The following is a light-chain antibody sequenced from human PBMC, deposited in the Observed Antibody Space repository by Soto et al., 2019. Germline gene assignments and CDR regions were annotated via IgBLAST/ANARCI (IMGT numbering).Light chain of an antibody. V-gene: IGKV1-5*03. CDR1: QSIRSW. J-gene: IGKJ2*01. CDR3: QQYSSYPYT. Sequence: DIQMTQSPPTLSASVGDRVTITCRASQSIRSWLAWYQQKSGKAPKLLIYKASSLQSGVPSRFSGSGSGTEFTLTISSLQPDDFATYYCQQYSSYPYTFGQGTRLEIK. CDR2: KAS.